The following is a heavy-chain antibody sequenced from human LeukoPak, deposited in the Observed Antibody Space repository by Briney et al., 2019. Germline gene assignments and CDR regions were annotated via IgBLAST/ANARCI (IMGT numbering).Heavy chain of an antibody. CDR1: GFTFSSSA. CDR3: AKERGYSYGYDY. Sequence: PGGSLRLSCAASGFTFSSSAMSWVRQVPGKGLEWVSGISASGGSTYYAASVRGRFTISRDSSNDTLYLQMNSLRAEDTAVYYCAKERGYSYGYDYWGQGTLVTVSS. J-gene: IGHJ4*02. CDR2: ISASGGST. V-gene: IGHV3-23*01. D-gene: IGHD5-18*01.